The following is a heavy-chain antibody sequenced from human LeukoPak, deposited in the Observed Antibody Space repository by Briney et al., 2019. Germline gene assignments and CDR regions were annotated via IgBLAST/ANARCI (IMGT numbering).Heavy chain of an antibody. V-gene: IGHV4-59*01. J-gene: IGHJ5*02. CDR3: AREGSVVRGVTPLNWFDP. CDR1: GDSISSYY. D-gene: IGHD3-10*01. Sequence: SETLSLTCTVSGDSISSYYWTWIRQPPGKGLEWIGYIYYSGSSNYNPSLKSRVTISVDTSKKQFSLKLRSVTAADTAVYYCAREGSVVRGVTPLNWFDPWGQGTLVTVSS. CDR2: IYYSGSS.